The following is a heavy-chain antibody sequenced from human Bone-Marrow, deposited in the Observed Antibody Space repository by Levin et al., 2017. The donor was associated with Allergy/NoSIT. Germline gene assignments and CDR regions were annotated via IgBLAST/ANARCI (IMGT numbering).Heavy chain of an antibody. Sequence: GGSLRLSCGASGFTFSTYSMSWVRQAPGQGLEWISYISSTSNSIYYADSVKGRFTISRDNAKNSLYLQMNSLRAEDTAMYFCARHYYPMGWLDPWGQGTLVTVSS. CDR2: ISSTSNSI. J-gene: IGHJ5*02. V-gene: IGHV3-48*01. CDR3: ARHYYPMGWLDP. D-gene: IGHD3-22*01. CDR1: GFTFSTYS.